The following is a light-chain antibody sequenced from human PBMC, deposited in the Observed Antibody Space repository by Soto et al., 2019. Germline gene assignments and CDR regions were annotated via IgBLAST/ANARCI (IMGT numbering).Light chain of an antibody. CDR2: GAS. V-gene: IGKV3-20*01. CDR1: QSVSSSY. J-gene: IGKJ2*01. CDR3: QQYGSSPPYT. Sequence: EIVLTQSPGTLSLSPGERATLSCRASQSVSSSYLAWYQQKPGQAPRLLIYGASSRATGIPDRFSGSGSGTDFTLTICRLEPEDFAVYYCQQYGSSPPYTFGQRTKLEIK.